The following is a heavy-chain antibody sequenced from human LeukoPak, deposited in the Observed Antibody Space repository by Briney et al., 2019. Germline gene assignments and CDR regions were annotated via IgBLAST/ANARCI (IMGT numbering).Heavy chain of an antibody. CDR1: GGSISSSTYY. CDR2: IYYSGST. V-gene: IGHV4-39*01. Sequence: SETLSLTCTVSGGSISSSTYYWGWIRQPPGKGLEWIASIYYSGSTDYNPSLKSRVTISVDTSKNQFSMKLSSVTAADTAVYYCARHFRLRRDDYNLDFDYWGQGTLVTVSS. J-gene: IGHJ4*02. CDR3: ARHFRLRRDDYNLDFDY. D-gene: IGHD5-24*01.